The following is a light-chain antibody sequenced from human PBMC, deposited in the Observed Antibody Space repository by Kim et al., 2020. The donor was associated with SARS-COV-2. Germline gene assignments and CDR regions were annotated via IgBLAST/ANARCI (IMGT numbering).Light chain of an antibody. Sequence: SVKLTYTPARGASSNAIAGHQQQPEHGHRYLIKLNSDGSHTKGAGIPDRFSGSGSRAEHSLTLSGLRSEDEAAYYCHTWSTGIRVFGGGPQLTVL. CDR1: RGASSNA. V-gene: IGLV4-69*01. CDR3: HTWSTGIRV. CDR2: LNSDGSH. J-gene: IGLJ7*01.